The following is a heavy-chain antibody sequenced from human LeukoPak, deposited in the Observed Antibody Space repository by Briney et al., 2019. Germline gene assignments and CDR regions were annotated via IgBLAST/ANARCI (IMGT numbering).Heavy chain of an antibody. CDR3: ASGSYYDY. Sequence: GGSLRLSCAASGFTFSSYEMNWARQAPGKGLEWVSYISHSVNIIYYADSVKGRFTISRDNAKNSLYLQMNSLRVEDTAVYYCASGSYYDYWGQGTLVTVSS. D-gene: IGHD1-26*01. CDR2: ISHSVNII. J-gene: IGHJ4*02. CDR1: GFTFSSYE. V-gene: IGHV3-48*03.